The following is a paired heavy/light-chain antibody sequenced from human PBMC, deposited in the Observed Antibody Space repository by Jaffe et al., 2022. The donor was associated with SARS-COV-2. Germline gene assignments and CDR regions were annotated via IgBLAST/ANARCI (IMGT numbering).Heavy chain of an antibody. V-gene: IGHV3-30*04. D-gene: IGHD6-19*01. J-gene: IGHJ6*03. Sequence: QVQLVESGGGVVQPGRSLRLSCAASGFTFSSYAMHWVRQAPGKGLEWVAVISYDGSNKYYADSVKGRFTISRDNSKNTLYLQMNSLRAEDTAVYYCARGSKFSPDPWHSSGWYYYYYYMDVWGKGTTVTVSS. CDR2: ISYDGSNK. CDR1: GFTFSSYA. CDR3: ARGSKFSPDPWHSSGWYYYYYYMDV.
Light chain of an antibody. Sequence: QSALTQPRSVSGSPGQSVTISCTGTSSDVGGYNYVSWYQQHPGKAPKLMIYDVSKRPSGVPDRFSGSKSGNTASLTISGLQAEDEADYYCCSYAGRLGWVFGGGTKLTVL. V-gene: IGLV2-11*01. CDR2: DVS. CDR3: CSYAGRLGWV. CDR1: SSDVGGYNY. J-gene: IGLJ3*02.